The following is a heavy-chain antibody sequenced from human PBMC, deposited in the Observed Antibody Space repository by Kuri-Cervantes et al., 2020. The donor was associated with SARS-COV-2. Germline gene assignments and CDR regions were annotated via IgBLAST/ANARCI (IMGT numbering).Heavy chain of an antibody. Sequence: GSLRLSCTVSGGSISSYYWSWSRQPPGKGLEWIGYIYYSGSTNYNPSLKIRVTISVDTSKNQFSLKLSSVTAADTAVYYCARGTYYDFWSGYNYYGMDVWGQGTTVTVSS. CDR1: GGSISSYY. V-gene: IGHV4-59*01. CDR3: ARGTYYDFWSGYNYYGMDV. D-gene: IGHD3-3*01. J-gene: IGHJ6*02. CDR2: IYYSGST.